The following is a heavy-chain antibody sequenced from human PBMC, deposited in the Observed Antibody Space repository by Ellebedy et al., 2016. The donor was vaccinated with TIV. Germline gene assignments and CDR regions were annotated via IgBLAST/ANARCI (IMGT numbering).Heavy chain of an antibody. D-gene: IGHD3-9*01. Sequence: GESLKISXKGSGYSFTSYWIGWVRQMPGKGLEWMGIIYPGDSDTRYSPSFQGHVTISADKSISTAYLQWSSLKASDTAMYYCARHEAGRYFDWLFRRDWFDPWGQGTLVTVSS. CDR3: ARHEAGRYFDWLFRRDWFDP. CDR2: IYPGDSDT. J-gene: IGHJ5*02. CDR1: GYSFTSYW. V-gene: IGHV5-51*01.